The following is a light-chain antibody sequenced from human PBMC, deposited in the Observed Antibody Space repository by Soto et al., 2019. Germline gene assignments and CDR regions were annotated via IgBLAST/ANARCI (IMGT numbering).Light chain of an antibody. J-gene: IGKJ3*01. V-gene: IGKV3-20*01. CDR3: QQYGSSPFT. CDR2: GAS. CDR1: QSVSSSY. Sequence: ESVLTQYPGTLSMSPGERATLSCRASQSVSSSYSAWYQQKPGQAPRLLIYGASRRATGIPDRFSGSGSGTDFTLTISRLEPEDFAVYYCQQYGSSPFTFGPGTKVDIK.